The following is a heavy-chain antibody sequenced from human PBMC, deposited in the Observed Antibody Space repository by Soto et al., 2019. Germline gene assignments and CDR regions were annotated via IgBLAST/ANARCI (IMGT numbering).Heavy chain of an antibody. CDR2: IYYSGST. CDR1: GGSISSYY. J-gene: IGHJ3*02. V-gene: IGHV4-59*01. Sequence: PSETLSLICAVSGGSISSYYWSWIRQPPGKGLEWIGYIYYSGSTNYNPSLKSRVTISVDTSKNQFSLKLSSVTAADTAVYYCARERNDAFDIWGQGTMVTVSS. CDR3: ARERNDAFDI.